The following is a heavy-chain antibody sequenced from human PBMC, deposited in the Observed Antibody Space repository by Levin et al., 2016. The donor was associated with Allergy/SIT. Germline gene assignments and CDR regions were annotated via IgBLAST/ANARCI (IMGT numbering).Heavy chain of an antibody. CDR1: GFTFSSYG. J-gene: IGHJ4*02. CDR2: ISYDGSNK. V-gene: IGHV3-30*03. CDR3: ARDRGYSGMHDY. Sequence: GESLKISCAASGFTFSSYGMHWVRQAPGKGLEWVAVISYDGSNKYYADSVKGRFTISRDNSKNTLYLQMNSLRAEDTAVYYCARDRGYSGMHDYWGQGTLVTVSS. D-gene: IGHD5-12*01.